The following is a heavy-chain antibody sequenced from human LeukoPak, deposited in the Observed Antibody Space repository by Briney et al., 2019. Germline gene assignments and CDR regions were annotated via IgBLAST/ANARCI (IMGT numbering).Heavy chain of an antibody. D-gene: IGHD3-16*01. V-gene: IGHV3-7*01. CDR1: GFTFSSYW. Sequence: PGGSLRLSCAASGFTFSSYWMSWVRQAPGKGLEWVANIKQDGSEKYYVDSVKGRFTISRDNAKNSLYLQMNSLRAEDTAIYYCSRGFWGWEVDYWGQGTLVTVSS. CDR2: IKQDGSEK. CDR3: SRGFWGWEVDY. J-gene: IGHJ4*02.